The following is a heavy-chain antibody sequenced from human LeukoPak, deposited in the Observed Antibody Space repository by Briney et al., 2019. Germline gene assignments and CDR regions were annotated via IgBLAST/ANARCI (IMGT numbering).Heavy chain of an antibody. CDR1: GFTFSRYT. J-gene: IGHJ5*02. D-gene: IGHD3-10*01. CDR2: ISSSSSY. CDR3: ARDGTSGITMVRGAIKSNFFDP. Sequence: GGSLRLSCAASGFTFSRYTMSWVRQAPGRGLEWVSSISSSSSYYTDSVKGRFTISRDNAKNSLYLQMNSLRAEDTAVYYCARDGTSGITMVRGAIKSNFFDPWGQGTQVTVPS. V-gene: IGHV3-21*01.